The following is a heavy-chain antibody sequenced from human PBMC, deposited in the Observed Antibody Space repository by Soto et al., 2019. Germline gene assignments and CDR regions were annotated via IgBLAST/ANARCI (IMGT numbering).Heavy chain of an antibody. CDR3: AAVDIGDY. V-gene: IGHV1-3*01. D-gene: IGHD5-12*01. J-gene: IGHJ4*02. Sequence: QVKLVQSGAEVKKPGASVKVFCKASGYTVTSYAIHWVRQVPGQRLEWMGWVYGGNGNAKYLEKFQGRVTVTRDTSASTAYMELSSLISEDTALYYCAAVDIGDYWGQGTLVTVSS. CDR2: VYGGNGNA. CDR1: GYTVTSYA.